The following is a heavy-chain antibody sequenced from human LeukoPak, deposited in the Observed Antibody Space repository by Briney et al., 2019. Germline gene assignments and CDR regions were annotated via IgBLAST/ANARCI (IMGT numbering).Heavy chain of an antibody. Sequence: GGSLRLSCAVSGFTFSDHFLDWVRQAPGKGLEWVGRSRNKAKSYTTEYAASVKGRFTISRDDSKNSLYLQMSSLKTEDTAVYYCVRVGSVAGSDYLDYWGQGTLVTVSS. D-gene: IGHD6-19*01. CDR1: GFTFSDHF. CDR2: SRNKAKSYTT. V-gene: IGHV3-72*01. J-gene: IGHJ4*02. CDR3: VRVGSVAGSDYLDY.